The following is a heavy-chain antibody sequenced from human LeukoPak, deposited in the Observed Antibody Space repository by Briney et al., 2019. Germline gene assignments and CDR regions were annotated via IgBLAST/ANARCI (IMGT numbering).Heavy chain of an antibody. CDR2: IRYDGSNK. CDR1: GFTFSSYG. Sequence: AGGSLRLSCAASGFTFSSYGMHWVRQAPGKGLEWVAFIRYDGSNKYYADSVKGRFTISRDNSKNTLYLQMNSLRAEDTAVYYWAKGGGGKVVVPADPFDYWGQGTLVTVSS. D-gene: IGHD2-2*01. J-gene: IGHJ4*02. V-gene: IGHV3-30*02. CDR3: AKGGGGKVVVPADPFDY.